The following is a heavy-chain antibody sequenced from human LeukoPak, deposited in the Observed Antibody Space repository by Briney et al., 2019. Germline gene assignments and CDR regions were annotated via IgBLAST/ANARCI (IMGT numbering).Heavy chain of an antibody. CDR2: ISYSGTT. CDR3: ARQYGSGSSYTPVVDL. D-gene: IGHD3-10*01. Sequence: SETLSLTCAVSGGSVTSTYYWGWIRQPPGKGLEWIGGISYSGTTYYNPSLKSRVTISVDTSKNQFSLKLSSLTAAETAVYYCARQYGSGSSYTPVVDLWGQGTLVTVSS. CDR1: GGSVTSTYY. J-gene: IGHJ4*02. V-gene: IGHV4-39*01.